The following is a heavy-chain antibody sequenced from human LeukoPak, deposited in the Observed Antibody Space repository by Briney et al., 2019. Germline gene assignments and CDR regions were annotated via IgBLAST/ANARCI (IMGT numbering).Heavy chain of an antibody. Sequence: GGSLRLSCAASDFTVNNNYMTWVRQSPGKGMEWVSVIYTGGDRYYADSVKGRFIISTDDSRHTLYLHMNSLRVADTAVYYCVRGPTHYDSSGYYENYWGQGILVIVSS. J-gene: IGHJ4*02. D-gene: IGHD3-22*01. CDR2: IYTGGDR. V-gene: IGHV3-53*01. CDR3: VRGPTHYDSSGYYENY. CDR1: DFTVNNNY.